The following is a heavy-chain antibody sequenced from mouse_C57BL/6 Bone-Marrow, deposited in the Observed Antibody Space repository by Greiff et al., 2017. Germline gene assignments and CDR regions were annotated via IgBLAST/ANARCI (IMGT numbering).Heavy chain of an antibody. CDR2: ISSAGDYT. CDR1: GFNISSTA. J-gene: IGHJ4*01. CDR3: TKGYAMDY. Sequence: EVKVVESVEGLVKPGGSLKLSCAASGFNISSTAMSWVRQTPEKRLEWVAYISSAGDYTYYAATVKGRITISRDNARNTLYLQMSSLKSEDTAMYYCTKGYAMDYWGQGTSVTVSS. V-gene: IGHV5-9-1*02.